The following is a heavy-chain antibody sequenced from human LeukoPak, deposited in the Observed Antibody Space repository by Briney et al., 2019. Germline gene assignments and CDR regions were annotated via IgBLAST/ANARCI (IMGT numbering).Heavy chain of an antibody. CDR1: GDSISNYY. CDR2: IYYTGST. CDR3: ARTDGNSFHPYYYMDV. V-gene: IGHV4-59*01. D-gene: IGHD4-23*01. J-gene: IGHJ6*03. Sequence: KPSETLSLTCSVSGDSISNYYLSWIRQPPGKGLEWIGYIYYTGSTNYDPSFKSRVTISVDTSKNQFSLKMNSVTAPDTALYYCARTDGNSFHPYYYMDVRGKGTTVTVSS.